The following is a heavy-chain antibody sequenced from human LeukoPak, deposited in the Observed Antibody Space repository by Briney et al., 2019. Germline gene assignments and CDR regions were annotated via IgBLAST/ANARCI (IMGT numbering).Heavy chain of an antibody. CDR2: IIPIFGTA. J-gene: IGHJ4*02. CDR1: GYTFTSYG. CDR3: ARSKALRLDDIYY. V-gene: IGHV1-69*13. D-gene: IGHD3-9*01. Sequence: SVKASCKASGYTFTSYGISWVRQAPGQGLEWMGGIIPIFGTANYAQKFQGRVTITADESTSTAYMELSSLRSEDTAVYYCARSKALRLDDIYYWGQGTLVTVSS.